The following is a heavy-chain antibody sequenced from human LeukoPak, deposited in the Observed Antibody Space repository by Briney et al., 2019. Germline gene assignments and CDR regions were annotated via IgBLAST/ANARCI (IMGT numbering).Heavy chain of an antibody. Sequence: SETLSLTCAVSGYSISSGYYWGWIRQPPGKGLEWIGSIYHSGSTYYNPSLKSRVTISVDTSKNQFSLKLSSVTAADTAVYYCARRPPYYYDNWFDPWGQGTLVTVSS. J-gene: IGHJ5*02. D-gene: IGHD3-10*01. CDR1: GYSISSGYY. CDR3: ARRPPYYYDNWFDP. V-gene: IGHV4-38-2*01. CDR2: IYHSGST.